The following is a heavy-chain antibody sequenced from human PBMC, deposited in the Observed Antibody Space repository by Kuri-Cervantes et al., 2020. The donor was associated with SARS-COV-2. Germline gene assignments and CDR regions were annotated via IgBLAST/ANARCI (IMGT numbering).Heavy chain of an antibody. D-gene: IGHD6-13*01. V-gene: IGHV3-11*04. CDR2: INGDSTVI. CDR1: GFSFNDQY. Sequence: GESLKISCAVSGFSFNDQYMSWIRQAPGKGLEWVSHINGDSTVIEYADSVKGRFIISRDNAKKSLYLQMNSLRDEDTAVYYCARAISSWFDYWGQGTLVTVSS. J-gene: IGHJ4*02. CDR3: ARAISSWFDY.